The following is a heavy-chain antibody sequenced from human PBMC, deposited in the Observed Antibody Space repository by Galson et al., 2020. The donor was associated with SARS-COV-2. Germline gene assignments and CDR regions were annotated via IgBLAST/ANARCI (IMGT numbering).Heavy chain of an antibody. CDR3: ALQQQLDVPNLHYNWFDP. V-gene: IGHV4-31*03. CDR1: GGSISSGGYY. CDR2: IYYSGST. D-gene: IGHD6-13*01. J-gene: IGHJ5*02. Sequence: SETLSLTCTVSGGSISSGGYYWSWIRQHPGKGLEWIGYIYYSGSTYYNPSLKSRVTISVDTSKNQFSLKLSSVTAADTAVYYCALQQQLDVPNLHYNWFDPWGQGTLVTVSS.